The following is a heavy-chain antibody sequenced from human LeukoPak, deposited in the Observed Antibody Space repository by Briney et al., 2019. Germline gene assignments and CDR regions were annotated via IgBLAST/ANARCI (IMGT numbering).Heavy chain of an antibody. V-gene: IGHV3-53*01. J-gene: IGHJ4*02. CDR2: IYSGGST. D-gene: IGHD3-3*01. CDR1: GFTVSSNY. Sequence: PGGSLRLSCAASGFTVSSNYMSWVRQAPGKGLEWVSVIYSGGSTYYADSVKGRFTISRDNSKNTLYLQMNSLRAEDTAVYYCASSEKDEVLRFLEWSPGFDYWGQGTLVTVSS. CDR3: ASSEKDEVLRFLEWSPGFDY.